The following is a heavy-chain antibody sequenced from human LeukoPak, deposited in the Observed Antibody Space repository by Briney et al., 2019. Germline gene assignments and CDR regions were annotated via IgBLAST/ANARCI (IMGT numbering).Heavy chain of an antibody. Sequence: GGSLRLSCAASGFTFSNYWMHWVRQAPGKGLVWVSFIYVDGSSTSYADSVKGRFTISRDNAENTLFLQMNSLRAEDTAVYYCARGGYNGFDYWGQGTLVTVSS. J-gene: IGHJ4*02. V-gene: IGHV3-74*01. CDR2: IYVDGSST. CDR1: GFTFSNYW. CDR3: ARGGYNGFDY. D-gene: IGHD5-24*01.